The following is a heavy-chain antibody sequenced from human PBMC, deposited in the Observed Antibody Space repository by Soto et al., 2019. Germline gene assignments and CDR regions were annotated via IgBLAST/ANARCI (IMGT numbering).Heavy chain of an antibody. CDR1: GGSFSGYY. CDR3: ARGRYYYYDS. CDR2: INHSGST. Sequence: QVQLQQWGAGLLKPSETLSLTCAVYGGSFSGYYWSWIRQPPGKGLEWIGEINHSGSTNYNPSLKSRVTISVDTSKNQFSLKLSSVTAADTAVYYCARGRYYYYDSWGQGTLVTVSS. V-gene: IGHV4-34*01. D-gene: IGHD3-22*01. J-gene: IGHJ4*02.